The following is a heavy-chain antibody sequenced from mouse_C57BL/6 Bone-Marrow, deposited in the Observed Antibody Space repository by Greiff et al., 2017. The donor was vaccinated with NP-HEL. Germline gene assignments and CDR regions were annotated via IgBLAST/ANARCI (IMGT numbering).Heavy chain of an antibody. D-gene: IGHD1-1*01. CDR1: GFTFSSYT. J-gene: IGHJ1*03. V-gene: IGHV5-9*01. Sequence: EVQGVESGGGLVKPGGSLKLSCAASGFTFSSYTMSWVRQTPEKRLEWVATISGGGGNTYYPDSVKGRFTISRDNAKNTLYLQMSSLRSEDTALYYCARQGYGSSPGWYFDVWGTGTTVTVSS. CDR2: ISGGGGNT. CDR3: ARQGYGSSPGWYFDV.